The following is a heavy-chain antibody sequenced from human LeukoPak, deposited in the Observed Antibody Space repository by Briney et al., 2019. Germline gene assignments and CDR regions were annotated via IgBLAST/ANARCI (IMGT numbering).Heavy chain of an antibody. Sequence: PSETLSLTCAAYGGSFSGYYWSWIRQPPGKGLEWIGEINHSGSTNYNPSLKSRVTISVDTSKNQFSLKLSSVTAADTAMYYCARESTTVAGTFDYWGQGTLVTVSS. V-gene: IGHV4-34*01. D-gene: IGHD6-19*01. CDR3: ARESTTVAGTFDY. J-gene: IGHJ4*02. CDR2: INHSGST. CDR1: GGSFSGYY.